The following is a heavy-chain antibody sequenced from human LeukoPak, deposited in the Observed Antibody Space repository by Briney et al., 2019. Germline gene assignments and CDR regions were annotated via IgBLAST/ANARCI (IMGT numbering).Heavy chain of an antibody. CDR1: GESFSGYN. D-gene: IGHD3-16*02. V-gene: IGHV4-34*01. Sequence: SETLSLNCAVYGESFSGYNWSWIRQPPGKGLEWIGEINHSGSTNYNPFLKSRVTISVDTSKNQFSLKLSSATAADTAVYYCARRAGFVSYWGQGTLVTVSS. CDR3: ARRAGFVSY. CDR2: INHSGST. J-gene: IGHJ4*02.